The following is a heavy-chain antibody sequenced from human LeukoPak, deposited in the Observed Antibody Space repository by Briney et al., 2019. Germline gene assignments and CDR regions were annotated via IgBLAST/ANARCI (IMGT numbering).Heavy chain of an antibody. CDR1: GFTFSSYW. V-gene: IGHV3-7*01. D-gene: IGHD6-19*01. CDR3: ATSQTTSGRYGNAFDI. Sequence: PGGSLRLSXVASGFTFSSYWMRWVRQAPGEGLEGLANIKADGSEKYSVDSVKGRLTISRDNAKNTLYLQMNTLRVEDTAVYFCATSQTTSGRYGNAFDIWGQGTMVTVSS. J-gene: IGHJ3*02. CDR2: IKADGSEK.